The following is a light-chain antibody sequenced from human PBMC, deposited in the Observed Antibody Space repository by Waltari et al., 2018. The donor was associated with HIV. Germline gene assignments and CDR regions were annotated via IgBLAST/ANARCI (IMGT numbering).Light chain of an antibody. CDR1: NRDVGGDNS. Sequence: QSALTQPPSASGSPGQSVTISCTGTNRDVGGDNSVSWYQQHPGKAPKLMIYEVSKRPSGVPDRFSGPKSGNTASLTVSGLQAEDEAEYYCSSYTGSNNLVVFGGGTKLTVL. J-gene: IGLJ3*02. CDR2: EVS. CDR3: SSYTGSNNLVV. V-gene: IGLV2-8*01.